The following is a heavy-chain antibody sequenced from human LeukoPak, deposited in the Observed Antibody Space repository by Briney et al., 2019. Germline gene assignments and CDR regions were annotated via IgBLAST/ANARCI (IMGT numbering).Heavy chain of an antibody. Sequence: GGSLRLSCAASGFTFSSYAKHWVRQAPGKGLEWVAVISYDGSNKYYADSVKGRFTISRDNSKNTLYLQMNSLRAEDTAVYYCARDRSGYDYWGQGTLVTVSS. CDR1: GFTFSSYA. D-gene: IGHD6-25*01. J-gene: IGHJ4*02. V-gene: IGHV3-30-3*01. CDR3: ARDRSGYDY. CDR2: ISYDGSNK.